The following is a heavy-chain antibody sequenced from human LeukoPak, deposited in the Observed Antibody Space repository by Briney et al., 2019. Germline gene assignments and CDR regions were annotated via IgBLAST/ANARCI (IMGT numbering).Heavy chain of an antibody. D-gene: IGHD6-6*01. Sequence: SETLSLTCAVYGGSFSGYYWSWIRQPPGKGLEWIGEINHSGSTNYNPSLKSRVTISVDTSKNQFSLKLSSVTAADTAVYYCAVLGGSSSDYNWSDPWGQGTLVTVSS. J-gene: IGHJ5*02. CDR2: INHSGST. CDR3: AVLGGSSSDYNWSDP. CDR1: GGSFSGYY. V-gene: IGHV4-34*01.